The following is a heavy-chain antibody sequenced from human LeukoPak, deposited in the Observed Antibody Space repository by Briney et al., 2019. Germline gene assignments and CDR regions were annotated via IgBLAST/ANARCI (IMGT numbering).Heavy chain of an antibody. CDR2: IYHSGNT. CDR1: DYYINNGYY. Sequence: PSETLSLTCRVSDYYINNGYYWGWIRQPPGKGLEWIGSIYHSGNTYYNPSLKSRVTISVDTSKNQFSLKLSSVTAADTAVYYCARVCGYYGSGSYYVGPYYYYYYMDVWGKGTTVTVSS. CDR3: ARVCGYYGSGSYYVGPYYYYYYMDV. J-gene: IGHJ6*03. V-gene: IGHV4-38-2*02. D-gene: IGHD3-10*01.